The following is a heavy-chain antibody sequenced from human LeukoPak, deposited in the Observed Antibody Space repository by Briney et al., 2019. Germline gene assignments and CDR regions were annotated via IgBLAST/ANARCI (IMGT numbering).Heavy chain of an antibody. CDR2: IYYSGST. D-gene: IGHD3-22*01. CDR3: AKDFRVFGYSGYFDY. J-gene: IGHJ4*02. Sequence: PSETLSLTCTVSGGSISSYYWSWIRQPPGKGLEWIGYIYYSGSTNYNPSLKSRVTISVDTSKNQFSLKLSSVTAEDTAVYYCAKDFRVFGYSGYFDYWGQGTLVTVSS. V-gene: IGHV4-59*12. CDR1: GGSISSYY.